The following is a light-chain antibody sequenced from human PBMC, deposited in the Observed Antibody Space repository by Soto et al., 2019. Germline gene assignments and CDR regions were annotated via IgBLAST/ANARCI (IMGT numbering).Light chain of an antibody. Sequence: EIVLTQSPGTLSLSPGERATLSCRASQSVISSYLAWYQQKSGQAPRLFIYGASNRATGIPDRVSGSGSGTDFTLTISRLEPEDFAVYYCQQYGSSLWTFGQGTKVEI. CDR2: GAS. CDR3: QQYGSSLWT. CDR1: QSVISSY. J-gene: IGKJ1*01. V-gene: IGKV3-20*01.